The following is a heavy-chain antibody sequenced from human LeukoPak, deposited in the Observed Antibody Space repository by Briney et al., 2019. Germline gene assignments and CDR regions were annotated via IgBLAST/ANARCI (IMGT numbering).Heavy chain of an antibody. Sequence: PSETLSLTCTVSGGTISSGGYYWSWIRQPPGKGLEWIGYIYHSGSTYYNPSLKSRVTISVDRSKNQFSLKLSSVTAADTAVYYCARDCGSTSCYIYPGYWGQGTLVTVSA. V-gene: IGHV4-30-2*01. CDR1: GGTISSGGYY. CDR3: ARDCGSTSCYIYPGY. D-gene: IGHD2-2*02. J-gene: IGHJ4*02. CDR2: IYHSGST.